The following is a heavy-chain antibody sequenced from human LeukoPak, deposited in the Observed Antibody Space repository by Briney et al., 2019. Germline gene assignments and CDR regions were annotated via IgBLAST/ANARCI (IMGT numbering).Heavy chain of an antibody. Sequence: GGSLRLSCAASGFTFSSYAMSWVRQAPGKGREGGSAISGSGGSTYYADSVKGRFTISRDNSKNTLYLQMNSLRAEDTAVYYCAKHVYVDIVATIDYWGQGTLVTVSS. CDR3: AKHVYVDIVATIDY. CDR2: ISGSGGST. V-gene: IGHV3-23*01. CDR1: GFTFSSYA. J-gene: IGHJ4*02. D-gene: IGHD5-12*01.